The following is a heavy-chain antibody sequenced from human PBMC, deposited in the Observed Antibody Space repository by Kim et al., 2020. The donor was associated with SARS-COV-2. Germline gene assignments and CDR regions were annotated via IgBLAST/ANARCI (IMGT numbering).Heavy chain of an antibody. CDR3: ARDLLHSLYYYGSGSYYNKTRGYYYYGMDV. V-gene: IGHV1-46*01. CDR1: GYTFTSYY. Sequence: ASVKVSCKASGYTFTSYYMHWVRQAPGQGLEWMGIINPSGGSTSYAQKFQGRVTMTRDTSTSTVYMELSSLRSEDTAVYYCARDLLHSLYYYGSGSYYNKTRGYYYYGMDVWGQGTTVTVSS. D-gene: IGHD3-10*01. CDR2: INPSGGST. J-gene: IGHJ6*02.